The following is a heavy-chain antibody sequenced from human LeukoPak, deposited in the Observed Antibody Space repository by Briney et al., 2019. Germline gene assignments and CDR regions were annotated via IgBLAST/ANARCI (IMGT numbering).Heavy chain of an antibody. CDR1: GGSISSSNYY. CDR3: ARDEGYSSGWYSY. D-gene: IGHD6-19*01. V-gene: IGHV4-61*01. J-gene: IGHJ4*02. Sequence: SETLSLTCTVSGGSISSSNYYWSWIRQPPGKGLEWIGYIYYSGSTNYNPSLKSRVTISVDTSKNQFSLKLSSVTAADTAVYYCARDEGYSSGWYSYWGQGTLVTVSS. CDR2: IYYSGST.